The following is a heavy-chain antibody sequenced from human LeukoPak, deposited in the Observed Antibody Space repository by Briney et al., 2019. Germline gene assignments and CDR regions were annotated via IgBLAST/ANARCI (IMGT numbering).Heavy chain of an antibody. CDR3: AKAGSRDWDYFEF. V-gene: IGHV3-23*01. CDR1: GFTFSSLA. J-gene: IGHJ4*02. D-gene: IGHD6-19*01. CDR2: ISGDGGAT. Sequence: PGGSLRLSCAASGFTFSSLALNWVRQAPGKGLEWVSTISGDGGATHYADSVKGRFTISRVNYKNTLFLQMNSLRAEDTAVYYCAKAGSRDWDYFEFWGQGTLVTASS.